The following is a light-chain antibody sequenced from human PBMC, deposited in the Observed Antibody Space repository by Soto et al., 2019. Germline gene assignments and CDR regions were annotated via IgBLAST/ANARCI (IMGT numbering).Light chain of an antibody. CDR3: QQYNRYFT. CDR2: DVS. Sequence: DIQMTQSPFTLSASVGDRVTITCRASQSISGYLAWYQQKLGKAPKLLIFDVSSLESGVPSRFSGSGSGTEFTLTINNLQPDDFATYYCQQYNRYFTFGGGTKVEIK. J-gene: IGKJ4*01. CDR1: QSISGY. V-gene: IGKV1-5*01.